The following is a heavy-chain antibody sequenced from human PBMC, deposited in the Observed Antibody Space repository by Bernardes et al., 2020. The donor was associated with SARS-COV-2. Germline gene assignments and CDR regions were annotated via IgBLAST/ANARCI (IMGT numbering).Heavy chain of an antibody. V-gene: IGHV3-48*01. D-gene: IGHD3-10*01. CDR2: ISSSSSTI. J-gene: IGHJ6*02. CDR3: ARTGFYYCSGSPHLGMDV. CDR1: GFTFSSYS. Sequence: GGSLRLSCAASGFTFSSYSMNWVRQAPGKGLEWVSYISSSSSTIYYADSVKGRFTISRDNAKNSLYLQMNSLRAEDTAVYYCARTGFYYCSGSPHLGMDVWGQGTTVTVSS.